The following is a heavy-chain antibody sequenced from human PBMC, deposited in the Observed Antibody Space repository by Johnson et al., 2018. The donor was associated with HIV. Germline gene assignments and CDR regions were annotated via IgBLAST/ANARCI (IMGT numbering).Heavy chain of an antibody. CDR3: ARDPGGMDGSFDL. V-gene: IGHV3-13*01. Sequence: MLLVESGGGLIQPGGSLRLSCAASGFTVSSNYMSWVRQAPGKGLEWVSAINTAGDTFYPGSVKCRFTISRDNAKNSFYHQMNSLTVGDTALYYCARDPGGMDGSFDLWGQGTIVTVSS. CDR2: INTAGDT. J-gene: IGHJ3*01. CDR1: GFTVSSNY. D-gene: IGHD3-16*01.